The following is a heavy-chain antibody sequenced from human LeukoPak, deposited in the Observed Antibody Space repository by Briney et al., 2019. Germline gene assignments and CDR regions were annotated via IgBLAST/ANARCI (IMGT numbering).Heavy chain of an antibody. V-gene: IGHV3-48*01. CDR1: GFTFSSYS. Sequence: GGSLRLSCAASGFTFSSYSMNWVCQAPGKGLEWISYISSSSRTTYYADSVKGRFTISRDNAKNSLYLQMNSLRAEDTAVYYCAREDSGYGYAFDIWGQGTMVAVSS. CDR3: AREDSGYGYAFDI. J-gene: IGHJ3*02. CDR2: ISSSSRTT. D-gene: IGHD5-12*01.